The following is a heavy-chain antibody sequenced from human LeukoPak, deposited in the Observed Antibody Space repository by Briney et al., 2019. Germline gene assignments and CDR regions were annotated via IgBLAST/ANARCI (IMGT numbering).Heavy chain of an antibody. CDR1: GGSISSYY. V-gene: IGHV4-59*01. D-gene: IGHD3-9*01. Sequence: SETLSPTCTVSGGSISSYYWSWIRQPPGKGLEWIGYIYYSGSTNYNPSLKSRVTISVDTSKNQFSLKLSSVTTADTAVYYCARGLDDIDNWFDPWGQGTLVTVSS. CDR3: ARGLDDIDNWFDP. CDR2: IYYSGST. J-gene: IGHJ5*02.